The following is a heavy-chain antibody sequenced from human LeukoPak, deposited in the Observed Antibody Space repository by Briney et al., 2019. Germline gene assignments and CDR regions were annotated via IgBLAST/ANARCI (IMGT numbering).Heavy chain of an antibody. V-gene: IGHV3-30*18. D-gene: IGHD3-22*01. CDR3: AKPLFTYDSSGRDY. CDR1: GFTFSSYW. J-gene: IGHJ4*02. Sequence: GGSLRLSCAASGFTFSSYWMSWVRQAPGKGLEWVAVISYDGSNKYYADSVKGRFTPSRDNSKNTLYLQMNSLRAEDTAVYYCAKPLFTYDSSGRDYWGQGTLVTVSS. CDR2: ISYDGSNK.